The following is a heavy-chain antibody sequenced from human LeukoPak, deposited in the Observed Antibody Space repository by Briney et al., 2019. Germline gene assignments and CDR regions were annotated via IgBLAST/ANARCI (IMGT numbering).Heavy chain of an antibody. CDR2: ISYDGSNT. V-gene: IGHV3-30*18. Sequence: GGSLRLSCAASGFTFSSYGMHWVRQAPGKGLEWVAVISYDGSNTYYADSVKGRSTISRDNSKNMLYLQMNSLRAEATAVYYCAKPYYYGSRSYMDYWGQGTLVTVSS. J-gene: IGHJ4*02. CDR3: AKPYYYGSRSYMDY. CDR1: GFTFSSYG. D-gene: IGHD3-10*01.